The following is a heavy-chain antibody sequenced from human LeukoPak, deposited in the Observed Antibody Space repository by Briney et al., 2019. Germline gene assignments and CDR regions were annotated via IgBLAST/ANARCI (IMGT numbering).Heavy chain of an antibody. D-gene: IGHD2-2*01. CDR3: ARLWRSSTSCRD. J-gene: IGHJ4*02. CDR2: IYHSGST. CDR1: GYSISSGYY. Sequence: SETLSLTCAVSGYSISSGYYWGWIRQPPGKGLEWIGSIYHSGSTYYNPSLKSRVTISVDTSKNQFSLKLSSVTAADTAVYYWARLWRSSTSCRDWGQGTLVTVSS. V-gene: IGHV4-38-2*01.